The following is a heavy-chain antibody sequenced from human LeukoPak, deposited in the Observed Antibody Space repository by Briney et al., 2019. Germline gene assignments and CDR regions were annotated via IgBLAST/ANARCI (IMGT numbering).Heavy chain of an antibody. CDR1: GFTVSSNY. D-gene: IGHD2-21*01. Sequence: GGSLRLSCAASGFTVSSNYMSWVRQAPGKGLEWVSVIYTGGSTYYADSVKGRFTISRDHSKNTLYLQMNSLRVDDTAMYYCARDSYGGYWGQGTLVTVSS. J-gene: IGHJ4*02. CDR3: ARDSYGGY. V-gene: IGHV3-53*01. CDR2: IYTGGST.